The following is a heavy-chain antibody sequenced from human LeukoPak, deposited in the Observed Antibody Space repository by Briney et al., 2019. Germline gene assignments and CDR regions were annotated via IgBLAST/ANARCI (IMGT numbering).Heavy chain of an antibody. CDR2: ISGSGVRT. V-gene: IGHV3-23*01. CDR1: GFTFISYA. D-gene: IGHD2-2*01. Sequence: PGGSLRLSCAASGFTFISYAMSWVRQAPGKGLEWVSGISGSGVRTYYADSVKGRFTISRDNSKNTLYLQMNSLRAEDTAVYYCAKGYQLPNRGGYYYYYMDVWGKGTTVTVSS. J-gene: IGHJ6*03. CDR3: AKGYQLPNRGGYYYYYMDV.